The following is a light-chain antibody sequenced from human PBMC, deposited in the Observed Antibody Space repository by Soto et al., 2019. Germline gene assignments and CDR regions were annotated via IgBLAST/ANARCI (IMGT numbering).Light chain of an antibody. V-gene: IGKV1-5*03. Sequence: DIQMTQSPSTLSASVGDRVTITCRASQSISSWLAWYQQKPGTAPKLLIYEAPTLVTRVPARFSGSRSGTEFTLTVSSLQPDDFASYYCQQYNDSDRYTFGQGTKLEIK. CDR2: EAP. CDR1: QSISSW. J-gene: IGKJ2*01. CDR3: QQYNDSDRYT.